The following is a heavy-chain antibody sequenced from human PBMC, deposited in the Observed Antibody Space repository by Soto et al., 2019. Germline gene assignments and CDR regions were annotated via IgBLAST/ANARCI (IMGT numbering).Heavy chain of an antibody. J-gene: IGHJ4*02. CDR3: AREVAAAGGEFDY. CDR2: IYYSGSA. Sequence: PSETLSLTCTVSGGSVSSGSYYWSWIRQPPGKGLEWIGYIYYSGSANYNPSLKSRVTISVDTSKNQFSLKLSSVTAADTAVYYCAREVAAAGGEFDYWGQGTLVTV. D-gene: IGHD6-13*01. CDR1: GGSVSSGSYY. V-gene: IGHV4-61*01.